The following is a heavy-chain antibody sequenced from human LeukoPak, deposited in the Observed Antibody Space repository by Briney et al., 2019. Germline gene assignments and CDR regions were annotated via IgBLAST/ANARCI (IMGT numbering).Heavy chain of an antibody. Sequence: GASVKVSCKASGYTFTGYYMHWVRQAPGQGLEWMGWINPNSGGTNYAQKFQGRVTMTRDTSSSTAYMELSRLRSDDTAVYYCARVKGRYSYGLGYWGQGTLVTVSS. CDR2: INPNSGGT. V-gene: IGHV1-2*02. J-gene: IGHJ4*02. CDR1: GYTFTGYY. D-gene: IGHD5-18*01. CDR3: ARVKGRYSYGLGY.